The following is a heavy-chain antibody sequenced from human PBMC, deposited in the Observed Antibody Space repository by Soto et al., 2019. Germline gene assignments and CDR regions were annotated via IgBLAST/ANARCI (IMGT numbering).Heavy chain of an antibody. D-gene: IGHD2-8*01. V-gene: IGHV4-34*01. CDR3: ARGLYNVLTGGWFDP. CDR1: GGSFSGYY. J-gene: IGHJ5*02. CDR2: INHSGST. Sequence: QVQLQQWGAGLLKPSETLSLTCAVYGGSFSGYYWSWIRQPPGKGLEWIGEINHSGSTNYNPSLKSRVTISVETSKNQFSLKLSSVTAADTAVYYCARGLYNVLTGGWFDPWGQGTLVTVSS.